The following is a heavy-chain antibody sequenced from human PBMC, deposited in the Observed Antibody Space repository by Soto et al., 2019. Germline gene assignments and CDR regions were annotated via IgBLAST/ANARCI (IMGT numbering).Heavy chain of an antibody. CDR1: SGSISSSNW. D-gene: IGHD2-15*01. V-gene: IGHV4-4*02. CDR2: IYHSGST. J-gene: IGHJ4*02. Sequence: QVQLQESGPGLVKPSGTLSLTCAVSSGSISSSNWWRWVRQPPGKGLEWIGEIYHSGSTNYNPSLKSRVTISVDKSKNQFSLKLSSVTAADTAVYYCARVGLGYCSGGSCYSGFGFDYWGQGTLVTVSS. CDR3: ARVGLGYCSGGSCYSGFGFDY.